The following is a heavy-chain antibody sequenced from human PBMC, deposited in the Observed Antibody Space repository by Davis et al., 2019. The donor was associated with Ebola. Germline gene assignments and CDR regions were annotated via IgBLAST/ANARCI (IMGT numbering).Heavy chain of an antibody. D-gene: IGHD6-19*01. CDR1: GFTFSSYS. CDR2: ISSSSSTI. Sequence: GGSLRLSCAASGFTFSSYSMNWVRQAPGKGLEWVSYISSSSSTIYYADSVKGRFTISRDNAKNSLYLQMNSLRDEDTAVYYCARDSEWQWLVLDAFDIWGQGTMVTVSS. CDR3: ARDSEWQWLVLDAFDI. J-gene: IGHJ3*02. V-gene: IGHV3-48*02.